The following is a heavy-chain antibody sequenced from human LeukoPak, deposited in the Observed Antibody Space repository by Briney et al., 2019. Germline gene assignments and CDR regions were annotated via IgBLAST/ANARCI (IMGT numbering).Heavy chain of an antibody. Sequence: ASVKVSCKASGYTFTSYGISWVRQAPGQGLEWMGWISAYNGNTNYAQKLQGRVTMTTDTSTSTAYMELRSLRSDDTAVYYCAGDLYYYDSSGYRAFDIWGQGTMVTVSS. CDR3: AGDLYYYDSSGYRAFDI. J-gene: IGHJ3*02. D-gene: IGHD3-22*01. CDR2: ISAYNGNT. V-gene: IGHV1-18*01. CDR1: GYTFTSYG.